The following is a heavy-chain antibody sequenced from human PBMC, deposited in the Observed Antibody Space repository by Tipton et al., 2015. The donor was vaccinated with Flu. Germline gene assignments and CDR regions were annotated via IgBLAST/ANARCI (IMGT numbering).Heavy chain of an antibody. D-gene: IGHD4-17*01. CDR3: AMEGPYGDFDY. CDR1: GYSISSGYY. V-gene: IGHV4-38-2*02. J-gene: IGHJ4*02. CDR2: IYYSGST. Sequence: TLSLTCTVSGYSISSGYYWGWIRQPPGKGLDWFGSIYYSGSTYYNPPFKSRVTISVDTSNNQFSLKLSSVTAADTAVYYCAMEGPYGDFDYWGQGTLVTVSS.